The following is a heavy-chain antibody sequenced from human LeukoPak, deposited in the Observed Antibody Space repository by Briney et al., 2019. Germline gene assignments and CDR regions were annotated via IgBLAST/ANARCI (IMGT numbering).Heavy chain of an antibody. J-gene: IGHJ4*02. Sequence: GGCLRLSCAASGFTFSNYEMNWVPQTPGKGLEWVSHISDHGKSRKYVDSAKGRFTISRDNAKNSLYLQMNSLRVEDTAVYFCARARIAAPLLDYWGQGTLVTVSS. V-gene: IGHV3-48*03. CDR3: ARARIAAPLLDY. D-gene: IGHD6-13*01. CDR1: GFTFSNYE. CDR2: ISDHGKSR.